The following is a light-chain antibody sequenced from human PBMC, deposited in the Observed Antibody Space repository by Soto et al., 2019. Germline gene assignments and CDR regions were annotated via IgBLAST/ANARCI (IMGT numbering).Light chain of an antibody. J-gene: IGKJ1*01. Sequence: EIVMTQSPATLSVSPGERATLSCRASQSISRSLAWYQQKPGQAPRLLIYDASTRAIDTPARFSGSGSGTEFTVTISSLHCEDMAVYCCQQYNRLARTVGQGTKVEIK. CDR3: QQYNRLART. CDR2: DAS. V-gene: IGKV3-15*01. CDR1: QSISRS.